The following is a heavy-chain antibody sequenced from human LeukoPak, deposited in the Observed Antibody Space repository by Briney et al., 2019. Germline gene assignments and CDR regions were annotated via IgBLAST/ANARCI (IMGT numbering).Heavy chain of an antibody. CDR2: VYYSGST. Sequence: PSETLSLTCTVSGGSIRGYYCSWIRQPPGKGLEWVGYVYYSGSTSYNPSLKSRVTISVDASKNQFSLKLSSVTAADTAVYYCARHFTGPGTYTPYFGMDVWGQGTTVTVSS. D-gene: IGHD3-16*01. CDR1: GGSIRGYY. J-gene: IGHJ6*02. CDR3: ARHFTGPGTYTPYFGMDV. V-gene: IGHV4-59*08.